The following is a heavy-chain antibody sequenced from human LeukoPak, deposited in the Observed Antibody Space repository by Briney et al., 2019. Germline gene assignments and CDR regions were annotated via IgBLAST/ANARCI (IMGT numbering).Heavy chain of an antibody. Sequence: GGSLRLSCAASGFTFSSYAMSWVRQAPGKGLEWVSAISGSGGSTYYADSVKGRFTISRDNSKNTLYLQMNSLRAEDTAVYCCAKDPSLVYCSSTSCYTRLRGNYYYYGMDVWGQGTTVTVSS. J-gene: IGHJ6*02. CDR1: GFTFSSYA. D-gene: IGHD2-2*02. CDR2: ISGSGGST. CDR3: AKDPSLVYCSSTSCYTRLRGNYYYYGMDV. V-gene: IGHV3-23*01.